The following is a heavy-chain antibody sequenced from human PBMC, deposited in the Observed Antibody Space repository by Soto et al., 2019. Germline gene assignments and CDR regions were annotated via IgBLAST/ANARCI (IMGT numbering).Heavy chain of an antibody. CDR1: GFTFSNAW. J-gene: IGHJ4*02. CDR2: IKSKTDGGTT. V-gene: IGHV3-15*01. D-gene: IGHD3-22*01. CDR3: TTVPRGYYDSSTYYYLDY. Sequence: LRLYCAASGFTFSNAWMRWVRQAPGKVLEWVGRIKSKTDGGTTDYAAPVKGRFTISRDDSKNTLYLQMNSLKTEDTAVYYCTTVPRGYYDSSTYYYLDYWGQGTLVTVSS.